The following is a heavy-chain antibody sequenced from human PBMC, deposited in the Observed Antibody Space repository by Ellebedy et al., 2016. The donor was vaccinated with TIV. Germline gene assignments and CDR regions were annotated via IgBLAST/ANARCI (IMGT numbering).Heavy chain of an antibody. CDR2: IRGRGGST. J-gene: IGHJ1*01. D-gene: IGHD6-19*01. CDR1: GFPFSTYT. V-gene: IGHV3-23*01. Sequence: GESLKISCAASGFPFSTYTMSWVRQAPGKGLEWVSTIRGRGGSTYYADSVKGRFTISRDNSRNTVSLKMNSLRVEDTAVYFCAKRSSEGAVADTWGQGTLVTVSS. CDR3: AKRSSEGAVADT.